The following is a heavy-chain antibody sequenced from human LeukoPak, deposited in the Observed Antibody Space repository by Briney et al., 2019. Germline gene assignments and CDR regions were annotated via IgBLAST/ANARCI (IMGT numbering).Heavy chain of an antibody. Sequence: ASVKVSCKASGFTFSDHYMHWLRQVPGQGLEWMGWIKPDSGATNYAQKFQGRFTVSRDVSISTLYMELSSLTSDDTAMYYCARDHDYGPDYWGQGTLVTVSA. D-gene: IGHD4/OR15-4a*01. J-gene: IGHJ4*02. CDR1: GFTFSDHY. V-gene: IGHV1-2*02. CDR3: ARDHDYGPDY. CDR2: IKPDSGAT.